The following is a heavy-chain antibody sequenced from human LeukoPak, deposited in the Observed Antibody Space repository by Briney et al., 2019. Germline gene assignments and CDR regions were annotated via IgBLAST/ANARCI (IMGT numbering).Heavy chain of an antibody. D-gene: IGHD4-17*01. CDR2: MSNCGGMI. CDR1: GFTFSSYA. V-gene: IGHV3-23*01. CDR3: AKLPLLGLDYGLLLDY. J-gene: IGHJ4*02. Sequence: PGGSLRLSCAVSGFTFSSYAMSWVRQAPGKGLEWVSAMSNCGGMIYYADSVKGRFTISRDNSKNTLYLQMNSLRVEDTAVYYCAKLPLLGLDYGLLLDYWGQGTLVTVSS.